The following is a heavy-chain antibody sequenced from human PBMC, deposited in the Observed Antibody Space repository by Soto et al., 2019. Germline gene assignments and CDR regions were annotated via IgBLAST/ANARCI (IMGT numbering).Heavy chain of an antibody. V-gene: IGHV4-30-2*01. D-gene: IGHD4-17*01. J-gene: IGHJ4*02. CDR2: IYHSGST. Sequence: SETLSLTCAVSGGSISSGGYSWSWIRQPPGKGLEWIGYIYHSGSTYYNPSLKSRVTISVDRSKNQFSLKLSSVTAADTAVYYCARVXRGDYVSRRGLSGGAFDYWGQGTLVTVSS. CDR1: GGSISSGGYS. CDR3: ARVXRGDYVSRRGLSGGAFDY.